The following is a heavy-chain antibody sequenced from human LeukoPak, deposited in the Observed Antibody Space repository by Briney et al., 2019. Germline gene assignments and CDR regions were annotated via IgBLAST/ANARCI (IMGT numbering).Heavy chain of an antibody. Sequence: GGSLRLSCVASGFTFRSYAMNWVRQAPGKGLERVSGITGSGGSTDYADSVNGRFTSSRDNSKNTLYLQMDSLRAEDTAVYYCAKAVSGFWYFDLWGRGSLVTVSS. CDR2: ITGSGGST. CDR1: GFTFRSYA. V-gene: IGHV3-23*01. D-gene: IGHD5/OR15-5a*01. CDR3: AKAVSGFWYFDL. J-gene: IGHJ2*01.